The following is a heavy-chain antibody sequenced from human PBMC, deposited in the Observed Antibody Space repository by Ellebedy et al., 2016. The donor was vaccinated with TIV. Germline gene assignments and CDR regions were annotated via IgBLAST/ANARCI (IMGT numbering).Heavy chain of an antibody. D-gene: IGHD3-10*01. CDR2: ISGSGGST. J-gene: IGHJ4*02. Sequence: GESLKISCAASGFTFSSYAMSWVRQAPGKGLEWVSAISGSGGSTYYADSVKGRFTISRDNSKNTLYLQMNSLRAEDTAVYYCAREASLITMVRGPNDYWGQGTLVTVSS. CDR1: GFTFSSYA. CDR3: AREASLITMVRGPNDY. V-gene: IGHV3-23*01.